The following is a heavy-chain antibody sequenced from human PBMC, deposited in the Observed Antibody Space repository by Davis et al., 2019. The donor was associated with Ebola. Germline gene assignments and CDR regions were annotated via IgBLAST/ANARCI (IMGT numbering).Heavy chain of an antibody. V-gene: IGHV3-49*04. Sequence: GESLKISCSASGFTFGDYVMSWVRQAPGKGLEWVGFIKSKAYGGTTEYAASVKGRFTISRDDSKRIAYLQMNSLKTDDTAVYYCIRDRTDYDFWSGYYYGMDVWGQGTTVTVSS. CDR3: IRDRTDYDFWSGYYYGMDV. CDR1: GFTFGDYV. D-gene: IGHD3-3*01. J-gene: IGHJ6*02. CDR2: IKSKAYGGTT.